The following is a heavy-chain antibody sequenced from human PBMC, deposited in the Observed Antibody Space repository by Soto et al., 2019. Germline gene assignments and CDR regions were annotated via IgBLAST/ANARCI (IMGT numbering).Heavy chain of an antibody. CDR2: IIPIFGTA. Sequence: GASVKVSCKASGGTFSSYAISWVRQAPGQGLEWMGGIIPIFGTANYAQKFQGRVTITADESTSTAYMELSSLRSEDTAVYYCARQKVYYDSSGYYSGASVYWGQGTLVTVSS. V-gene: IGHV1-69*13. CDR1: GGTFSSYA. CDR3: ARQKVYYDSSGYYSGASVY. D-gene: IGHD3-22*01. J-gene: IGHJ4*02.